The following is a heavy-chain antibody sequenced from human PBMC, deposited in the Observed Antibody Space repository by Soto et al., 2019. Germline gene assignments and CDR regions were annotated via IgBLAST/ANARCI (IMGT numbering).Heavy chain of an antibody. J-gene: IGHJ4*02. CDR2: INHSGST. CDR3: ARGIYYYDSSGYRYFDY. V-gene: IGHV4-34*01. Sequence: SETLSLTCAVYGGSFSGYYWSWIRQPPGKGLEWIGEINHSGSTNYNPSLKSRVTISVDTSKNQFSLKLSSVTAADTAVYYCARGIYYYDSSGYRYFDYWGQGTLVTVSS. CDR1: GGSFSGYY. D-gene: IGHD3-22*01.